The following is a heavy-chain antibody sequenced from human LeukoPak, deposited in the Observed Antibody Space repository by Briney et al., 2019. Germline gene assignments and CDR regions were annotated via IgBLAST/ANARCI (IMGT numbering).Heavy chain of an antibody. J-gene: IGHJ4*02. D-gene: IGHD2-15*01. Sequence: GESLKISCKASGYRFTSYWIGWVRPMPGKGLEWMGIIYPGDSDTRYSPSFQGQVTISADKSINTAYLQWNSLKASDTAMYYCARFVGACSGGSCYSDYWGQGTLVTVSS. CDR1: GYRFTSYW. CDR3: ARFVGACSGGSCYSDY. V-gene: IGHV5-51*01. CDR2: IYPGDSDT.